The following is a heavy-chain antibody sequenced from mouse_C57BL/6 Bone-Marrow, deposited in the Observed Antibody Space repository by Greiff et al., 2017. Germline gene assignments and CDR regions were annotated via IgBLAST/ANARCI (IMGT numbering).Heavy chain of an antibody. CDR2: IDPSDSYT. V-gene: IGHV1-69*01. D-gene: IGHD1-1*01. Sequence: QVQLQQPGAELVMPGASVKLSCKASGYTFTSYWMHWVKQRPGQGLEWIGEIDPSDSYTNYNQKFKGKSTLTVDKSSSTAYMQLSSLTSEDSAVYYCARGGYGSRLDRYFDVWGTGTTVTVSS. CDR3: ARGGYGSRLDRYFDV. J-gene: IGHJ1*03. CDR1: GYTFTSYW.